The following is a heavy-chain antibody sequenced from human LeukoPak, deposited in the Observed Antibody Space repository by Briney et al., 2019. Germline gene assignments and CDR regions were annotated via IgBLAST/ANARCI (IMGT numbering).Heavy chain of an antibody. J-gene: IGHJ5*02. Sequence: GGSLRLSCAASGFTFSSYWMHWVRQAPGKGLVWVSRINSDGGSTSYADSVKGRFTISRDNAKNTLYLQMNSLRAEDTAVYYCARARGIAAAGNWFDPWGQGTLVTVSS. CDR2: INSDGGST. CDR1: GFTFSSYW. CDR3: ARARGIAAAGNWFDP. V-gene: IGHV3-74*01. D-gene: IGHD6-13*01.